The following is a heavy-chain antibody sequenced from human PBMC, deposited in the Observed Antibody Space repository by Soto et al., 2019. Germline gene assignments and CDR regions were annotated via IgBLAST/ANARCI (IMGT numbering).Heavy chain of an antibody. D-gene: IGHD4-17*01. CDR2: IYYSGST. Sequence: SETLSLTCTVSGGSISSYYWSWIRQPPGKGLEWIGYIYYSGSTNYNPSLKSRVTISVDTSKNQFSLKLSSVTAADTAVYYCARNIDYGGNPYFDYWGQGTLVTVSS. CDR1: GGSISSYY. V-gene: IGHV4-59*01. J-gene: IGHJ4*02. CDR3: ARNIDYGGNPYFDY.